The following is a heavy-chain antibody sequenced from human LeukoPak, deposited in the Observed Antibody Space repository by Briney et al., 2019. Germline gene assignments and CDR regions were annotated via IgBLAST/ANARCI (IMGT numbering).Heavy chain of an antibody. Sequence: TSETLSLTCAVYGGSFSGYYWSWIRQPPGKGLEWIGEINHSGGTNYNPSLKSRVTISVDTSKNQFSLKLSSVTAADTAVYYWASAMIGVPDDAFDIWGQGTMVTVSS. J-gene: IGHJ3*02. CDR3: ASAMIGVPDDAFDI. V-gene: IGHV4-34*01. D-gene: IGHD3-22*01. CDR1: GGSFSGYY. CDR2: INHSGGT.